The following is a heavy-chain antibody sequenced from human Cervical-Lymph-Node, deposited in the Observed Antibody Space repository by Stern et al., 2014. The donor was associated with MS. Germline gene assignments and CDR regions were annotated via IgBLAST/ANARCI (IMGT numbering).Heavy chain of an antibody. CDR1: GGPFSNYD. CDR2: IVPIFNTV. CDR3: ARVGSHYYYYGMDV. V-gene: IGHV1-69*01. J-gene: IGHJ6*02. Sequence: QVQLVESGAEVNKPGSSVKVSCKASGGPFSNYDISWVRQAPGQGLEWMGGIVPIFNTVDYAQEFQGRVTITADESTNTAYMELSSLRSEDTAIYYCARVGSHYYYYGMDVWGQGTAVTVSS.